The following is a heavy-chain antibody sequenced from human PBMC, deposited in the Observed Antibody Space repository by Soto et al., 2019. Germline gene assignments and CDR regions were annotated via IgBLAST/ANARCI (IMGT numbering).Heavy chain of an antibody. J-gene: IGHJ4*02. CDR2: ITSNGDNR. CDR1: GFTFSTYA. D-gene: IGHD3-16*02. CDR3: AKESSRYSSPY. V-gene: IGHV3-23*01. Sequence: GGSLRLSCAASGFTFSTYAMNWVRQAPGKGPEWVSGITSNGDNRYYADSVKGRSTISRDNSKNTLYLQMNSLRADDTAVYYCAKESSRYSSPYWGQGTLVTVSS.